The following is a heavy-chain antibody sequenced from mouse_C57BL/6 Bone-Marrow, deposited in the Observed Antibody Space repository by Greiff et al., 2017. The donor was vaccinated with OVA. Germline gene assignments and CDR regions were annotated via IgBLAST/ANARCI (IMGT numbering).Heavy chain of an antibody. V-gene: IGHV1-76*01. CDR3: AREGGIYDGYYGGYFDV. CDR2: IYPGSGNT. J-gene: IGHJ1*03. D-gene: IGHD2-3*01. CDR1: GYTFTDYY. Sequence: QVQLQQSGAELVRPGASVKLSCKASGYTFTDYYINWVKQRPGQGLEWIARIYPGSGNTYYNEKFKGKATLTAEKSSSTAYMQLSSLTSEDSAVYFCAREGGIYDGYYGGYFDVWGTGTTVTVSS.